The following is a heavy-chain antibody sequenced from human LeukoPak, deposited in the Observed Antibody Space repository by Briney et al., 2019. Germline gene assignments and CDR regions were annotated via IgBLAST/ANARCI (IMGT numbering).Heavy chain of an antibody. CDR3: ASFYGDHVYNWFDP. CDR1: GGSFSGYY. J-gene: IGHJ5*02. V-gene: IGHV4-34*01. CDR2: INHSGST. D-gene: IGHD4-17*01. Sequence: PSETLSLTCAVYGGSFSGYYWSWIRQPPGKGLEWIGEINHSGSTNYNPSLKSRVTISVGTSKNQFSLKLSSVAAADTAVYYCASFYGDHVYNWFDPWGQGTLVTVSS.